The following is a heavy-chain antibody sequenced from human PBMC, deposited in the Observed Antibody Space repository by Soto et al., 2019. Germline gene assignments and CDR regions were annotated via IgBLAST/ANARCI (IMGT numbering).Heavy chain of an antibody. D-gene: IGHD3-10*01. CDR1: GFTFSSYS. V-gene: IGHV3-21*01. CDR2: ISSSSSYI. J-gene: IGHJ6*03. CDR3: ARELDGSGSYFGYMDV. Sequence: GGSLRLSCAASGFTFSSYSRNWVRQAPGKGLEWVSSISSSSSYIYYADSVKGRFTISRDNAKNSLYLQMNSLRAEDTAVYYCARELDGSGSYFGYMDVWGKGTTVTVSS.